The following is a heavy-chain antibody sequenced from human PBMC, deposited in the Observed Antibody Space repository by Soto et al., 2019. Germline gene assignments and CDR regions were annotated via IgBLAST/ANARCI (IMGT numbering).Heavy chain of an antibody. CDR1: GGTFATCT. CDR3: AGTRHYDFWSGYSYWEIYYYYGMDV. CDR2: MNPNSGNT. V-gene: IGHV1-8*02. D-gene: IGHD3-3*01. Sequence: VKVCWKASGGTFATCTINWVRQDTGQGLEWMGWMNPNSGNTGYAQKFQGRVTMTRNTSISTAYMELSSLRSEDTAVYYCAGTRHYDFWSGYSYWEIYYYYGMDVWGQGTTVTVSS. J-gene: IGHJ6*02.